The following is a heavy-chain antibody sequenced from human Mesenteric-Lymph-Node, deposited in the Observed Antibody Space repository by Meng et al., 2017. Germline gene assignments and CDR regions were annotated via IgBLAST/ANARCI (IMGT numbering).Heavy chain of an antibody. D-gene: IGHD5-12*01. Sequence: VPLLASAACLHQPGWCLGLSFAASGFPFTPYAISWVRQAPGKGLEWVSGINSDGSVTDYADSVKGRFSISRDNSKNTLYMQMNSLGVDDTAIYYCANGYSPDYWGQGTLVTVSS. CDR2: INSDGSVT. CDR1: GFPFTPYA. J-gene: IGHJ4*02. V-gene: IGHV3-23*01. CDR3: ANGYSPDY.